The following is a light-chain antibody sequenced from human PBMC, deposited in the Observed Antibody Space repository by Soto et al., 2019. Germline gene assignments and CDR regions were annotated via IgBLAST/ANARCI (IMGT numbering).Light chain of an antibody. J-gene: IGKJ2*01. CDR3: LQYNSLYT. CDR1: QDIKNY. CDR2: DAS. V-gene: IGKV1-33*01. Sequence: EIQMSQSPSSLSASVGDRVTITCQASQDIKNYLNWYQQKSGKAPKLLIYDASDLEPGVPSRFSGSGSGTEFPLTISSLQPDDFATYYCLQYNSLYTFGQGTKVDIK.